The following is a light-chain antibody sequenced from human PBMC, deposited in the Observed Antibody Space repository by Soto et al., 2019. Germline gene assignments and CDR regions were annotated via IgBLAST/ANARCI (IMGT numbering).Light chain of an antibody. CDR2: DAS. CDR3: LQSYSTPQT. CDR1: QDINIY. J-gene: IGKJ1*01. Sequence: EIQTTQSPSSLSASVGDRVTITCRASQDINIYLNCYQQKPGKAPKLLIYDASSLQSGVPSRFSGGGSGTHFTLTNSSLHPENFATFYSLQSYSTPQTFDQGTTVEIK. V-gene: IGKV1-39*01.